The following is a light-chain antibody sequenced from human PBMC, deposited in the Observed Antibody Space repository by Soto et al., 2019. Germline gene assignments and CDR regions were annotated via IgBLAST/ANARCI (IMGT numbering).Light chain of an antibody. V-gene: IGLV2-14*01. CDR3: SSYTSTIVL. CDR2: EVT. CDR1: SGDVGTYNY. Sequence: QSVLTQPASVSGSPGQSITISCTGTSGDVGTYNYVSWYQQHPGRAPKLMIYEVTNRASGVSNRFSGSRSGDTASLTISGLQAEDEADYYCSSYTSTIVLFGGGTQLTVL. J-gene: IGLJ3*02.